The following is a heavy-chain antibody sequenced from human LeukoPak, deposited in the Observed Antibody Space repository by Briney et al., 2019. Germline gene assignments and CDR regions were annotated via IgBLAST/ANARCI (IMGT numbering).Heavy chain of an antibody. Sequence: GGSLRLSCAASGFTFSSYAMHWVRQAPGKGLEYVSAISSNGGSTYYANSVKGRFTISRDNSKNTLYLQMGSLRAEDMAVYYCARAALSGSSLGTRWFDPWGQGTLVTVSS. V-gene: IGHV3-64*01. J-gene: IGHJ5*02. D-gene: IGHD1-26*01. CDR1: GFTFSSYA. CDR2: ISSNGGST. CDR3: ARAALSGSSLGTRWFDP.